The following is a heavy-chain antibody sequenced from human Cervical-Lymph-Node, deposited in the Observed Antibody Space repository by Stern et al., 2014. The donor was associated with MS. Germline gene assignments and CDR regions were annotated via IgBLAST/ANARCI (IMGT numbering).Heavy chain of an antibody. Sequence: VQLVESGAEVKKPGASVKVSCKASGYTFTGYYMHWVRQAPGQGLEWMGRINPNSGGTNYAQKFQGRVTMTRDTSISTAYMELSRLRSDDTAVYYCARERGACSSTSCYDFDYWGQGTLVTVSS. V-gene: IGHV1-2*06. CDR2: INPNSGGT. D-gene: IGHD2-2*01. CDR1: GYTFTGYY. CDR3: ARERGACSSTSCYDFDY. J-gene: IGHJ4*02.